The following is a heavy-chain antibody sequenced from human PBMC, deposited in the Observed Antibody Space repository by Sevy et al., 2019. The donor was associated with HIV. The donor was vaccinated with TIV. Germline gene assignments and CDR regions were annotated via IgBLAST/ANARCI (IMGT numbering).Heavy chain of an antibody. V-gene: IGHV4-38-2*01. Sequence: SETLSLTCAVSGYSISSAYSWGWIRQPPGKGLEWIGNIYHSGSTYYNPSLNSRVTISVDTSKNQFSLKLNSMTAADTAVYYAASFGRSLIISGDTFEIWGQGTMVTVSS. CDR3: ASFGRSLIISGDTFEI. D-gene: IGHD3-10*01. CDR2: IYHSGST. CDR1: GYSISSAYS. J-gene: IGHJ3*02.